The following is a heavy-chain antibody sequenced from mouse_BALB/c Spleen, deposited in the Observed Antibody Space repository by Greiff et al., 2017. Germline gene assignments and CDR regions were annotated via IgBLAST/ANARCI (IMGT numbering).Heavy chain of an antibody. CDR3: ARSSGGFAY. CDR1: GYAFTNYL. CDR2: INPGSGGT. D-gene: IGHD3-2*02. V-gene: IGHV1-54*01. Sequence: VQVVESGAELVRPGTSVKVSCKASGYAFTNYLIEWVKQRPGQGLEWIGVINPGSGGTNYNEKFKGKATLTADKSSSTAYMQLSSLTSDDSAVYFCARSSGGFAYWGQGTLVTVSA. J-gene: IGHJ3*01.